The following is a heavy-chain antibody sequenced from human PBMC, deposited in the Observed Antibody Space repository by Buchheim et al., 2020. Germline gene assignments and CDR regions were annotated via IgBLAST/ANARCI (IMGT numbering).Heavy chain of an antibody. J-gene: IGHJ5*02. CDR2: INPSGGST. V-gene: IGHV1-46*01. Sequence: QVQLVQSGAEVKKPGASVKVSCKASGYTFTSYYMHWVRQAPGQGLEWMGIINPSGGSTSYAQKFQGRVTMTRDTSTSTVYMELSSLRSEDTAVYYWARGWLVVVVPAAIGNWFDPWGQGTL. D-gene: IGHD2-2*01. CDR3: ARGWLVVVVPAAIGNWFDP. CDR1: GYTFTSYY.